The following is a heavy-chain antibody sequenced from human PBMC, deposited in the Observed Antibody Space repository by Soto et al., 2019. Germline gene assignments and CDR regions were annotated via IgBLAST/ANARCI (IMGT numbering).Heavy chain of an antibody. D-gene: IGHD1-1*01. CDR3: ARRDGYHFDY. J-gene: IGHJ4*02. CDR1: GGSISSGGYS. Sequence: SETLSLTCAVSGGSISSGGYSWSWIRQPPGKGLEWIGYMYHSGSTYYNPSLKSRVTISIDRSKNQFSLKLSSVTAADTAVYYCARRDGYHFDYWGEGTLVTISS. V-gene: IGHV4-30-2*02. CDR2: MYHSGST.